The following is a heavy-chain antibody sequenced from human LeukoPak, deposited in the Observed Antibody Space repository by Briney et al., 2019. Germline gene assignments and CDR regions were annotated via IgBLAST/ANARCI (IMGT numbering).Heavy chain of an antibody. V-gene: IGHV4-59*01. D-gene: IGHD1-14*01. CDR1: GGSITSYY. CDR2: VSDGGRT. CDR3: ARASTTFDD. J-gene: IGHJ4*02. Sequence: SETLSLTCCVSGGSITSYYGSWIRQPPGKGLEWIGHVSDGGRTNYSPSLRSRVSISVDTSKNQFSLKLISVTAADTAVYFCARASTTFDDWGQGTLVTVSS.